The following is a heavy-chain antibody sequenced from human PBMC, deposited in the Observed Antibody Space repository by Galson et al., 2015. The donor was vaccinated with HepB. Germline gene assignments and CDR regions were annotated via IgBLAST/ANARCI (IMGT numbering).Heavy chain of an antibody. V-gene: IGHV1-18*01. CDR1: GYTFTSYG. J-gene: IGHJ5*02. D-gene: IGHD3-3*01. Sequence: SVKVSCKASGYTFTSYGISWVRQAPGQGLEWMGWISAYNGNTNYAQKLQGRVTMTTDTSTSTAYMELRSLRSDDTAVYYCARAPYYDFWSGYYTSWFDPWGQGTLVTVSS. CDR2: ISAYNGNT. CDR3: ARAPYYDFWSGYYTSWFDP.